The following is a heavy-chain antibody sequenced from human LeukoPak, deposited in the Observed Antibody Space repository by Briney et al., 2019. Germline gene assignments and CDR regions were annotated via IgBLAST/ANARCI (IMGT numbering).Heavy chain of an antibody. Sequence: ASVKVSCKASGYTFTSYGITWVRQAPGQGLEWMGWISIYSGDTNYGQRFQGRVTMTRDTSARTAYMELSSLRFDDTAVYFCARDPHSGGYPDYWGQGSLVTVSS. CDR2: ISIYSGDT. CDR1: GYTFTSYG. V-gene: IGHV1-18*01. J-gene: IGHJ4*02. D-gene: IGHD3-22*01. CDR3: ARDPHSGGYPDY.